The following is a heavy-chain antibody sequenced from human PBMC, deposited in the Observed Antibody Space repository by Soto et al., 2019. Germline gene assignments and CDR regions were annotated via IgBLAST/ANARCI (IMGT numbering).Heavy chain of an antibody. CDR1: GYTFTSYA. Sequence: ASVKVSCKASGYTFTSYAMHWVRQAPGQRLEWMGWINAGNGNTKYSQKFQGRVTITRDTSASTAYMELSSLRSEDTAVYYCARELLWFGEQIFDYWAQRTLVTVSS. J-gene: IGHJ4*02. D-gene: IGHD3-10*01. V-gene: IGHV1-3*01. CDR3: ARELLWFGEQIFDY. CDR2: INAGNGNT.